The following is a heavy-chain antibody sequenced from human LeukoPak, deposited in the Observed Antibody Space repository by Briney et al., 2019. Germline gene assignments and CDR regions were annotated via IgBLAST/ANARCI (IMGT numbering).Heavy chain of an antibody. D-gene: IGHD3-10*01. Sequence: ASVKVSCKASGYTFTSYAMHWVRQAPGQRLEWMGWINAGNGNTKYSQKFQGRVTITRDTSASTAYMELSSLRSEDTAVYYCARFRVGSGNQDYGMDVWGKGTTVTVSS. J-gene: IGHJ6*04. CDR2: INAGNGNT. V-gene: IGHV1-3*01. CDR3: ARFRVGSGNQDYGMDV. CDR1: GYTFTSYA.